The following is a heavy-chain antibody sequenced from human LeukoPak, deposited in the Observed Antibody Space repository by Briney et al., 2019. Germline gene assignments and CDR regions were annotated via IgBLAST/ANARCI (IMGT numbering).Heavy chain of an antibody. CDR1: GFTFTNYG. Sequence: GGSLRLSCAASGFTFTNYGMHWVRQAPGKGLEWVAVIWYGGSNKYYADSVKGRFTISRDNSKNTLYLQMNSLRVEDTAVYYCARDLSLLYYFDYWGQGALVTVSS. CDR3: ARDLSLLYYFDY. V-gene: IGHV3-33*01. CDR2: IWYGGSNK. J-gene: IGHJ4*02.